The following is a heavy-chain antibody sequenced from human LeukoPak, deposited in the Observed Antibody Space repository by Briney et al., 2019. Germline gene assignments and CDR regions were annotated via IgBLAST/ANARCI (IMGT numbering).Heavy chain of an antibody. CDR2: IYYSGST. CDR3: ARGIPWFGELSINYYMDV. J-gene: IGHJ6*03. Sequence: SETLSLTCTVSGGSISSSSYYWSWIRQPPGKGLEWIGYIYYSGSTNYNPSLKSRVTISVDTSKNQFSLKLSSVTAADTAVYYCARGIPWFGELSINYYMDVWGKGTTVTISS. CDR1: GGSISSSSYY. D-gene: IGHD3-10*01. V-gene: IGHV4-61*01.